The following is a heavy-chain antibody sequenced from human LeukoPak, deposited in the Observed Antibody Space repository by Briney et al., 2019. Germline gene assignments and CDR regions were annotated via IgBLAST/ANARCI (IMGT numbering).Heavy chain of an antibody. CDR1: GGSISSYY. Sequence: SETLSLTCTVSGGSISSYYWSWIRQPPGKGLEWIGEINHSGSTNYNPSLKSRVTISVDTSKNQFSLKLSSVTAADTAVYYCARGRLRITMIVVVITTNAFDIWGQGTMVTVSS. CDR2: INHSGST. J-gene: IGHJ3*02. V-gene: IGHV4-34*01. D-gene: IGHD3-22*01. CDR3: ARGRLRITMIVVVITTNAFDI.